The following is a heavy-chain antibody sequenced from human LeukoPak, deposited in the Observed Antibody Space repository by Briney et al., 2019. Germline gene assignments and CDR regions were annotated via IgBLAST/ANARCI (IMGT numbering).Heavy chain of an antibody. CDR3: ARTGGQQLADFDY. D-gene: IGHD6-6*01. J-gene: IGHJ4*02. Sequence: SETLSLTCTVSGGSISSYYWSWIWQPPRKGLEWIWYIYYSESTNYNPSLKCRVTISVDTSKNQFSLKLSSVPAADTAVYYRARTGGQQLADFDYWGQGTLVTVSS. CDR1: GGSISSYY. V-gene: IGHV4-59*01. CDR2: IYYSEST.